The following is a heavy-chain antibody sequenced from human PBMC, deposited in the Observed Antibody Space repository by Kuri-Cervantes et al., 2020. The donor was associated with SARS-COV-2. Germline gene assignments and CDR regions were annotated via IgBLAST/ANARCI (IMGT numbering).Heavy chain of an antibody. CDR3: AKDSEGGGNSDLVGYFDY. D-gene: IGHD4-23*01. J-gene: IGHJ4*02. V-gene: IGHV3-43D*03. Sequence: GESLKISCAASGFTFDDYAMHWVRQAPGKGLEWVSLISWDGGSTYYADSVKGRFTISRDNSKNSLYLQMNSLRAEDTALYYCAKDSEGGGNSDLVGYFDYWGQGTLVTVSS. CDR1: GFTFDDYA. CDR2: ISWDGGST.